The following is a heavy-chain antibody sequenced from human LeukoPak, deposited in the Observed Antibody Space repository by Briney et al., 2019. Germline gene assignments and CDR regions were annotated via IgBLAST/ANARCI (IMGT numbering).Heavy chain of an antibody. CDR1: GFTFSSYA. V-gene: IGHV3-23*01. D-gene: IGHD6-6*01. CDR3: AKAPSGYIAAPPGRDFDY. CDR2: ISGSGGST. J-gene: IGHJ4*02. Sequence: GGSLRLSCAASGFTFSSYAMSWVRQAPGKGLEWVSAISGSGGSTYYADSVKGRFTISRDNSKNTLYLQMNSLRAEDTAVYYCAKAPSGYIAAPPGRDFDYWGQGTLVTDSS.